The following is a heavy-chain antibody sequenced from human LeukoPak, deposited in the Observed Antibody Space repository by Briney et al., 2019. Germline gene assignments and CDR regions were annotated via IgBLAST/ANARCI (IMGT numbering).Heavy chain of an antibody. D-gene: IGHD6-19*01. Sequence: KPGRSLRLSCAASGFTFSSHSMNWVRQAPGKGLEWVSSISSSSSYIYYADSVKGRFTISRDNAKNSLYLQMNSLRAEDTAVYYCARDGGVAVADHYYYYGMDVWGQGTTVTVSS. V-gene: IGHV3-21*01. CDR3: ARDGGVAVADHYYYYGMDV. CDR2: ISSSSSYI. J-gene: IGHJ6*02. CDR1: GFTFSSHS.